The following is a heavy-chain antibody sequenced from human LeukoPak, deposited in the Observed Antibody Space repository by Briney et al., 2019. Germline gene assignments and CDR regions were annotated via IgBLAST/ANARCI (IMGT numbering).Heavy chain of an antibody. Sequence: ASVKVSCKASGYTFTSYGISWVRQAPGQRLEWMGWINAGNGNTKYSQKFQGRVTITRDTSASTSYMELSSLRSEDTAVYYCARFGYCSSTSCYDYFDYWGQGTLVTVSS. CDR1: GYTFTSYG. D-gene: IGHD2-2*01. CDR3: ARFGYCSSTSCYDYFDY. V-gene: IGHV1-3*01. CDR2: INAGNGNT. J-gene: IGHJ4*02.